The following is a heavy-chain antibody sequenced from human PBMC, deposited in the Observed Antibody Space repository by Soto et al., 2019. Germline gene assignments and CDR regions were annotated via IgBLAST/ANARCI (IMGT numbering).Heavy chain of an antibody. CDR3: ARGEEQLVPSTCWFDP. Sequence: LTCTVSGGSISSGGYYWSWIRQHPGKGLEWIGYIYYSGSTYYNPSLKSRVTISVDTSKNQFSLKLSSVTAADTAVYYCARGEEQLVPSTCWFDPPGQSTLVTVSS. CDR2: IYYSGST. D-gene: IGHD6-13*01. V-gene: IGHV4-31*03. J-gene: IGHJ5*02. CDR1: GGSISSGGYY.